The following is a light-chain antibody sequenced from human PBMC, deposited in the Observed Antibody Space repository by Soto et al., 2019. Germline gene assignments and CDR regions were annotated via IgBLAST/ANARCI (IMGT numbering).Light chain of an antibody. CDR3: CSYAGSYTQWV. J-gene: IGLJ3*02. Sequence: QSALTQPRSVSGSPGQSVTISCTGTSSDVGGYNYVSWYQQHPGKAPKLVIYDVNKRPSGVPDRFSGSKSGNTASLTVSGLQAEDEADYSCCSYAGSYTQWVFGVGTKLNAL. V-gene: IGLV2-11*01. CDR1: SSDVGGYNY. CDR2: DVN.